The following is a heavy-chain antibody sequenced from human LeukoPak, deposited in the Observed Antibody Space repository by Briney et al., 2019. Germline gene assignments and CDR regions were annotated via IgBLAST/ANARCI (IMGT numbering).Heavy chain of an antibody. V-gene: IGHV4-39*01. Sequence: PSETLSLTCTVSGGSISSSSYYWGWIRQPPGKGLEWIGSIYYSGSTYYNPSLKSRVTISVDTSKNQFSLKLSSVAAADTAVYYCARADQWHPADYWGQGILVTVSS. CDR1: GGSISSSSYY. J-gene: IGHJ4*02. CDR2: IYYSGST. D-gene: IGHD6-19*01. CDR3: ARADQWHPADY.